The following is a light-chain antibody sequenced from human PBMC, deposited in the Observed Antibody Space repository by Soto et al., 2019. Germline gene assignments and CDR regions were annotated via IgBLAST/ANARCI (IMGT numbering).Light chain of an antibody. CDR1: SSDVGGYNY. Sequence: QSVLTQPASVSGSPGQSITISCTGTSSDVGGYNYVSWYQQHPGKAPKLMIYEVSNRPSGVSNRFSGSKSGNTASLTISGLQAEDEAAYYCRSYTSSSTRVFGGGTKLTVL. CDR3: RSYTSSSTRV. V-gene: IGLV2-14*01. CDR2: EVS. J-gene: IGLJ3*02.